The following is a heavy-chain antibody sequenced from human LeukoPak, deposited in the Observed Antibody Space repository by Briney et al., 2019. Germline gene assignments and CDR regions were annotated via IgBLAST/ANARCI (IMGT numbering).Heavy chain of an antibody. CDR3: ARDLVCTMNCKDS. D-gene: IGHD2-2*01. CDR2: IIPNLGMA. Sequence: GASVKGSCKASGGTFRNDAISWVRQAPGQGLEWMGRIIPNLGMALYAQKFKGRVTITADKSPSTAYMELSSLTSEDTAVYFCARDLVCTMNCKDSWGQGTLVAVS. V-gene: IGHV1-69*04. CDR1: GGTFRNDA. J-gene: IGHJ4*02.